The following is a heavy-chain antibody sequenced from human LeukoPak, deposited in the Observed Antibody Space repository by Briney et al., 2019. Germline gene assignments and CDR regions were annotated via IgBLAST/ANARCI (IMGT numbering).Heavy chain of an antibody. J-gene: IGHJ4*02. D-gene: IGHD4-23*01. CDR2: IYYSGST. CDR1: GFTVSSNS. Sequence: GSLRLSCTVSGFTVSSNSMSWIRQPPGKGLEWIGYIYYSGSTNYNPSLKSRVTISVDTSKNQFSLKLSSVTAADTAVYYCARDWNYGGNPDYWGQGTLVTVSS. V-gene: IGHV4-59*02. CDR3: ARDWNYGGNPDY.